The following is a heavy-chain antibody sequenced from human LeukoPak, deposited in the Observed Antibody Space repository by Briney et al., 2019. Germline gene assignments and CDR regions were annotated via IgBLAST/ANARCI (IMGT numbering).Heavy chain of an antibody. CDR1: GFTFSSYA. CDR3: ARGKYDILTGYLYPIDY. D-gene: IGHD3-9*01. J-gene: IGHJ4*02. Sequence: PGRSLRLSCAASGFTFSSYAMHWVRQAPGKGLEWVAVISYDGSNKYYADSVKGRFTIPRDNSKNTLYLQMNSLRAEDTAVYYCARGKYDILTGYLYPIDYWGQGTLVTVSS. CDR2: ISYDGSNK. V-gene: IGHV3-30*04.